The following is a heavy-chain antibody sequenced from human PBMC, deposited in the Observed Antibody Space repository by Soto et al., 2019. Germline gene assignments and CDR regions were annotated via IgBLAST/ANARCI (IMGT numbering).Heavy chain of an antibody. CDR2: MNPNSGNT. Sequence: QVQLVQSGAEVKKPGASVKVSCKAYGYTFTSYDINWVRQATGQGLEWMGWMNPNSGNTGYAQKFQGRVTMTRNTSISTAYMELSSLRSEDTAVYYCVRWPDGYYYYGMDVWGQGSTVTVSS. CDR3: VRWPDGYYYYGMDV. V-gene: IGHV1-8*01. CDR1: GYTFTSYD. J-gene: IGHJ6*02.